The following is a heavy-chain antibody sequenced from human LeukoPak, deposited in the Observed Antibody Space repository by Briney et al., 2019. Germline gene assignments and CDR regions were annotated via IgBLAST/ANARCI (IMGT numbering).Heavy chain of an antibody. J-gene: IGHJ4*02. D-gene: IGHD3-22*01. CDR3: ARVNPTSSGFYAY. Sequence: SETLSLTCTVSGGSISSSTYYWGWVRQPPGKGLEWIGSIYYSGDTYYNPSLKSRVTMSVDTSKNQFSLKLSSVTAADTAVYYCARVNPTSSGFYAYWGQGTLVTVSS. CDR1: GGSISSSTYY. V-gene: IGHV4-39*01. CDR2: IYYSGDT.